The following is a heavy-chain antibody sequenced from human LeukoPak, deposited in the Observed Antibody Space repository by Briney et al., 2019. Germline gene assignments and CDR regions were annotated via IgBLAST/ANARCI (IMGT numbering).Heavy chain of an antibody. D-gene: IGHD2-2*01. CDR1: GGTFSSYA. Sequence: APVKVSCKASGGTFSSYAISWVRQAPGQGLEWMGGIIPIFGTANYAQKFQGRVTITADESTSTAYMELSSLRSEDTAVYYCARLNDIVVVPAAIDYWGQGTLVTVSS. V-gene: IGHV1-69*01. J-gene: IGHJ4*02. CDR2: IIPIFGTA. CDR3: ARLNDIVVVPAAIDY.